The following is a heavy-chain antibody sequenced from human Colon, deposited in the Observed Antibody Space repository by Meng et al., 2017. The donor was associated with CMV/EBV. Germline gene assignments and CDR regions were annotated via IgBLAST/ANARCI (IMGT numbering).Heavy chain of an antibody. V-gene: IGHV3-23*01. CDR2: ITASGGST. J-gene: IGHJ4*02. D-gene: IGHD5-24*01. CDR3: AKVPRATIFSQPFDY. Sequence: GGSLRLSCAASGFTFSSYSMNWVRQAPGKGLEWVSAITASGGSTYYADSVKGRFNISRDNSKNTLYLQLNSLRAEDTAVYYCAKVPRATIFSQPFDYWGQGTLVTVSS. CDR1: GFTFSSYS.